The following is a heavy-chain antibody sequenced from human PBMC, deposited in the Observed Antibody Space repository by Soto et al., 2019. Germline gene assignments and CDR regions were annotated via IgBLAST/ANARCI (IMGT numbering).Heavy chain of an antibody. CDR1: GGSISSGGYY. D-gene: IGHD5-12*01. CDR3: ARWLPTLGYFDY. CDR2: IYYSGST. V-gene: IGHV4-31*03. Sequence: PSETLSLTYTVSGGSISSGGYYWSWIRQHPGKGLGWIGYIYYSGSTYYNPSLKSRVTMSVDTSKNQFSLKLSSVTAADTAVYYCARWLPTLGYFDYWGQGTLVTVSS. J-gene: IGHJ4*02.